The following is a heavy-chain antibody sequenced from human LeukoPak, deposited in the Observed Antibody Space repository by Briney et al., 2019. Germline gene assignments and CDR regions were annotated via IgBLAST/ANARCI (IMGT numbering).Heavy chain of an antibody. D-gene: IGHD6-6*01. V-gene: IGHV3-21*04. CDR2: ISRGSDHI. CDR1: GFTFSSYA. CDR3: TKDRGTTSSHYYFDY. Sequence: PGGSLRLSCAASGFTFSSYAMNWVRQAPGKGLEWVSSISRGSDHIFYADSMKGRFTISRDNAKNSLYLQMNSLRAEDTAVYYCTKDRGTTSSHYYFDYWGQGTLVTVSS. J-gene: IGHJ4*02.